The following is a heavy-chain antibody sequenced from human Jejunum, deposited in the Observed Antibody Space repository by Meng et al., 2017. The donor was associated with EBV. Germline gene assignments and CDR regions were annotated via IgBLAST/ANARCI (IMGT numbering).Heavy chain of an antibody. CDR1: GGSFSDYY. J-gene: IGHJ5*02. Sequence: QVQLQQGGPGLLKPSETLSLTCAVYGGSFSDYYWTWIRQPPGKGLEWIGEINHGGGAIYNPSLKSRVTISVDTSKSQFSLKLSSVTAADTAVYYCARLGGYASGTYYPIDPWGQGTLVTVSS. D-gene: IGHD3-10*01. CDR2: INHGGGA. CDR3: ARLGGYASGTYYPIDP. V-gene: IGHV4-34*01.